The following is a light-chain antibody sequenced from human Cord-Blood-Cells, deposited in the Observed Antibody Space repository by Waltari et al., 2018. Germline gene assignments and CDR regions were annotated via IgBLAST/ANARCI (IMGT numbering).Light chain of an antibody. Sequence: SYELTQPPSVSVSPGQTASITCSGAKLRDKYACWYQQKPGQSPVLVIYQDSKRPSGIPERFSGSNSGNTATLTISGTQAMDEADYYCQAWDSSTNYVFGTGTKVTVL. CDR3: QAWDSSTNYV. J-gene: IGLJ1*01. CDR2: QDS. V-gene: IGLV3-1*01. CDR1: KLRDKY.